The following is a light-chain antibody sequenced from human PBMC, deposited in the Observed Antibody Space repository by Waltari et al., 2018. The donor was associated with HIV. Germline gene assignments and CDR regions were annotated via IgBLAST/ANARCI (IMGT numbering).Light chain of an antibody. CDR3: QQTYSAPLT. Sequence: DIQMTQCPSSLSASVGDRVTITCRASQSISTYLNWYQQKPGKAPNLLIFAASRLQSGVPSRFSGSVSGTDFTLTISSLQPEDFASYFCQQTYSAPLTFGGGTKVEIK. CDR1: QSISTY. V-gene: IGKV1-39*01. J-gene: IGKJ4*01. CDR2: AAS.